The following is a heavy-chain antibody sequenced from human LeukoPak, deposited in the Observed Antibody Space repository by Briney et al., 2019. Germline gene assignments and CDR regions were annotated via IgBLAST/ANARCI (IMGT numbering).Heavy chain of an antibody. Sequence: GKSLRLSCAASGFTFSGFGMHWVRQAPGKGLEWVAVIWYDGSNTYYADSVTGRFTISRENPKNTLYVQMNSLRAEDTAVYYCARGRGADYGGNSGYFDYWGQGTLVTVSS. CDR2: IWYDGSNT. J-gene: IGHJ4*02. CDR3: ARGRGADYGGNSGYFDY. CDR1: GFTFSGFG. V-gene: IGHV3-33*01. D-gene: IGHD4-23*01.